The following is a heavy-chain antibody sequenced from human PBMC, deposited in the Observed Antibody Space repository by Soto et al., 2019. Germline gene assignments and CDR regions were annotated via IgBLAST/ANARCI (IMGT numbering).Heavy chain of an antibody. CDR3: ARNSGYDRRAGY. J-gene: IGHJ4*02. V-gene: IGHV1-69*01. Sequence: QVQLVQSGAEVKKPRSSVKVSCKASGGTFSSYAISWVRQAPGQGLEWMGGIIPIFGTANYEQKFQGRVTITVYESTSTAYRELSSLRSEDRAVYYCARNSGYDRRAGYWGQGTLVTVS. D-gene: IGHD5-12*01. CDR1: GGTFSSYA. CDR2: IIPIFGTA.